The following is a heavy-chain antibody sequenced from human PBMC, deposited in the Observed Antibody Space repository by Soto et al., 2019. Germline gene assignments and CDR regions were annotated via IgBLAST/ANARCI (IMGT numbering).Heavy chain of an antibody. CDR2: ISYDGSNK. D-gene: IGHD6-19*01. V-gene: IGHV3-30*18. Sequence: QVQLVESGGGVVQPGRSLRLSCAASGFTFSSYGMHWVRQAPGKGLEWVAVISYDGSNKYYADSVKGRFTISRDNSKNTLYLQRNSLRAEDTAVYYCAKEGEQWLADGWFDPWGQGTLVTVSS. CDR3: AKEGEQWLADGWFDP. CDR1: GFTFSSYG. J-gene: IGHJ5*02.